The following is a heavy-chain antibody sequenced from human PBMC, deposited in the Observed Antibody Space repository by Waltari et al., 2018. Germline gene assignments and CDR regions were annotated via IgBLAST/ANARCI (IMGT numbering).Heavy chain of an antibody. D-gene: IGHD2-2*01. CDR1: GYLINSGDY. CDR3: VRNGLGYRTSSTCYKNDD. CDR2: IYHGGDK. J-gene: IGHJ4*02. Sequence: QVQLQESGPGLVRPSETLSLTCAVSGYLINSGDYGGGVRQTPGKGLQWIGTIYHGGDKYYNPSLESRVTMSLDTSKNQFFLKLTSVTAEDTAIYYCVRNGLGYRTSSTCYKNDDWGQGALVTVSS. V-gene: IGHV4-38-2*01.